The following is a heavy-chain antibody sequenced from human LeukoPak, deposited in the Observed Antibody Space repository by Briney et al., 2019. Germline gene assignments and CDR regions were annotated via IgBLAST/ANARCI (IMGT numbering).Heavy chain of an antibody. Sequence: ASVKVSCKASGYTFTSYAMHWVRQAPGQRLEWMGWINAGNGNTKYSRKFQGRVTITRDTSASTAYMELSSLRSEDTAVYYCARPGIAAAAPVAEYFQHWGQGTLVTVSS. CDR1: GYTFTSYA. CDR2: INAGNGNT. CDR3: ARPGIAAAAPVAEYFQH. D-gene: IGHD6-13*01. J-gene: IGHJ1*01. V-gene: IGHV1-3*01.